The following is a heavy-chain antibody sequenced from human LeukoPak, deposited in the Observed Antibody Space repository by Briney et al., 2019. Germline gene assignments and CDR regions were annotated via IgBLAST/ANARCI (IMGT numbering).Heavy chain of an antibody. CDR3: ARHFGAGYTSSA. CDR1: GYSFTSYW. D-gene: IGHD3-3*01. CDR2: IDPSDSYT. V-gene: IGHV5-10-1*01. Sequence: GESLKISCKCSGYSFTSYWISWVRQMPGKGLEWMGRIDPSDSYTNYSPSFQGHVTIPADKSISTAYLQWSSLKASDTAMYYCARHFGAGYTSSAWGQGTLVTVSS. J-gene: IGHJ4*02.